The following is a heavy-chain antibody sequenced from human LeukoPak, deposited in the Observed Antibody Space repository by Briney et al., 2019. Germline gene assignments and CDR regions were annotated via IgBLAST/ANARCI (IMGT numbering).Heavy chain of an antibody. CDR2: ISYDGSNK. CDR3: AKGSGYSSSWVDY. D-gene: IGHD6-13*01. Sequence: GGSLRLSCAASGFTYSSYGMHWVRQAPGKGREWVAVISYDGSNKYYADSVKGRFTISRDNSKNTLYLQMNSLRAEDTAVYYSAKGSGYSSSWVDYWGRGTLVTVSS. CDR1: GFTYSSYG. V-gene: IGHV3-30*18. J-gene: IGHJ4*02.